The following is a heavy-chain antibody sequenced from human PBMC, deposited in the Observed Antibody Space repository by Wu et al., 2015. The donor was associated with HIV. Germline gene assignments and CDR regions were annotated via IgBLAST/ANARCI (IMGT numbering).Heavy chain of an antibody. D-gene: IGHD2-2*01. CDR2: INPNSGGT. Sequence: QVQLVQSGAEVKKPGASVKVSCKASGYTFTGYYMHWVRQAPGQGLEWMGWINPNSGGTNYAQKFQGRVTMTRDTSISTAYMDLSRLKSDDTAVYYCARGGVVLPPAITYYYYYYMDVVGTKGPRSPS. CDR1: GYTFTGYY. V-gene: IGHV1-2*02. CDR3: ARGGVVLPPAITYYYYYYMDV. J-gene: IGHJ6*03.